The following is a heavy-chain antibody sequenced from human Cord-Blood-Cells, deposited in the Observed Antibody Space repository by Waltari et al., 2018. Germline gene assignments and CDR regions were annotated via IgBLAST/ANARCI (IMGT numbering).Heavy chain of an antibody. CDR2: INHGGST. J-gene: IGHJ5*02. D-gene: IGHD2-15*01. Sequence: QVQLQQWGAGLLKPSATLSLTCAVYGGSFSGYYWSWIRQPPGKGLEWIGEINHGGSTNYNPSLKSRVTISVDTSKNQFSLKLSSVTAADTAVYYCARGNCSGGSCSNWFDPWGQGTLVTVSS. CDR1: GGSFSGYY. V-gene: IGHV4-34*01. CDR3: ARGNCSGGSCSNWFDP.